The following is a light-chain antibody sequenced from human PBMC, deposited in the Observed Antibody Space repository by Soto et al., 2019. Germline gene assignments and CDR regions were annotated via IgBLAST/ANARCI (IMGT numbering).Light chain of an antibody. V-gene: IGKV1-12*01. CDR1: QGLKF. CDR3: QQANSFPIT. J-gene: IGKJ5*01. CDR2: EAT. Sequence: DIQMTQSPSSVSASVGDTVTITCRASQGLKFLAWYQQKPGIAPSLLIYEATNLQSGVPPRFSGSGSGTDFTLTISSLQPEDFATYFCQQANSFPITFGQGTRLDIK.